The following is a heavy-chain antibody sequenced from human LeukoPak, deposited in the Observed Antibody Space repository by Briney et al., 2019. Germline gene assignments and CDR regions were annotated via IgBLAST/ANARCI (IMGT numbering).Heavy chain of an antibody. CDR1: GGSISSHY. CDR2: IYYTGST. V-gene: IGHV4-59*11. CDR3: ARSDGAGATDY. D-gene: IGHD1-26*01. J-gene: IGHJ4*02. Sequence: SETLSLTCSVSGGSISSHYWSWMRQPPGKGLEWIGYIYYTGSTDYNPSLKSRVTMSVDTSKNQLSLKLSSVTAADAAVYYCARSDGAGATDYWGQGTLVTVSS.